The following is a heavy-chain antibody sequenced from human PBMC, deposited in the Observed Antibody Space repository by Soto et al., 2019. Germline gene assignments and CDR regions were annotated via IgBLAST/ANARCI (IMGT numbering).Heavy chain of an antibody. Sequence: EVQLVESGGGLVQPGGSLRLSCAASGFTVSSNYMSWVRQAPGKGLEWVSVIYSGGSTYYADSVKGRFTISRHNSKNQLYLQMNSLRAEDTAVYYCAQNYYGSGNYSHSIDYWGQGTLVTVSS. CDR2: IYSGGST. J-gene: IGHJ4*02. CDR1: GFTVSSNY. CDR3: AQNYYGSGNYSHSIDY. V-gene: IGHV3-53*04. D-gene: IGHD3-10*01.